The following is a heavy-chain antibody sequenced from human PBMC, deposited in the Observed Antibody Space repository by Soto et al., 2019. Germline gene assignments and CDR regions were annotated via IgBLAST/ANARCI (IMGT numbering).Heavy chain of an antibody. D-gene: IGHD3-22*01. CDR3: ARGSGYWGY. V-gene: IGHV3-30-3*01. J-gene: IGHJ4*02. CDR2: ISYDGSNK. CDR1: GFTFSSYA. Sequence: QVPLVESGGGVVQPGRSLRLSCAASGFTFSSYAMHWVRQAPGKGLEWVAVISYDGSNKYYADSVKGRFTISRDNSKNTLYLQMNSLRAEDTAVYYCARGSGYWGYWGQGSLVTVSS.